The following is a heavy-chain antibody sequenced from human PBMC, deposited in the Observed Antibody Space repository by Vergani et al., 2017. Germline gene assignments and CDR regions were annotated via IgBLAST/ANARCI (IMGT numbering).Heavy chain of an antibody. J-gene: IGHJ4*02. Sequence: QVQLVESGGGVVQPGGSLRLSCAASGFTFSSYGMHWIRQAPGKGLEWLAYIGKDGINTRYRDAVKGRFTVSRDNSKDILYLQMDGLRSEDTALYYCAKYLRDSTDGLPDSWGPGTLVIVSS. D-gene: IGHD2-21*02. V-gene: IGHV3-30*02. CDR1: GFTFSSYG. CDR3: AKYLRDSTDGLPDS. CDR2: IGKDGINT.